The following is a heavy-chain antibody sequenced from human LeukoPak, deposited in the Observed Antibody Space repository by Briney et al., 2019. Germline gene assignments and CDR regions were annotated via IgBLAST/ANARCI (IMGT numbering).Heavy chain of an antibody. CDR1: GFTFSSYS. CDR2: ISSSSSTI. J-gene: IGHJ4*02. Sequence: EGSLRLSCAASGFTFSSYSMNWVRQAPGKGLEWVSYISSSSSTIYYADSVKGRFTISRDNAKNSLYLQMNSLRDEDTAVYYCARFPHYYDSSGYSFWGQGTLVTVSS. CDR3: ARFPHYYDSSGYSF. V-gene: IGHV3-48*02. D-gene: IGHD3-22*01.